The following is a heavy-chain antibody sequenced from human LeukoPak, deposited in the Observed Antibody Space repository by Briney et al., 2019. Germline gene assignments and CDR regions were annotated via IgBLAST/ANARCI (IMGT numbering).Heavy chain of an antibody. D-gene: IGHD6-6*01. J-gene: IGHJ4*02. CDR2: IIPIFDTA. CDR3: ARYLSRSSSFHY. Sequence: ASVKVSCKASGGTFSSYAISWVRQAPGQGLEWMGGIIPIFDTANYAQKFQGRVTITADKFTSTAYMELSSLRYEDTGVYYCARYLSRSSSFHYWGQGTLVTVFS. CDR1: GGTFSSYA. V-gene: IGHV1-69*06.